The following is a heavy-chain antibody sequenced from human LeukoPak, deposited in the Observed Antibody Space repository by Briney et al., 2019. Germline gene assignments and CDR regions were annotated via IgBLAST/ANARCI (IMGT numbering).Heavy chain of an antibody. CDR3: AKSVNWGSPHYWYFDL. V-gene: IGHV1-69*05. J-gene: IGHJ2*01. D-gene: IGHD7-27*01. CDR2: IITDSGTT. Sequence: SVKVSCKASGATLSNHAVSWVRQPPAQGLEWMGRIITDSGTTNYAQKFQGRVTITTDDSTSTVYMDLSSLRSEDTAVYFSAKSVNWGSPHYWYFDLWGRGTLVAVSS. CDR1: GATLSNHA.